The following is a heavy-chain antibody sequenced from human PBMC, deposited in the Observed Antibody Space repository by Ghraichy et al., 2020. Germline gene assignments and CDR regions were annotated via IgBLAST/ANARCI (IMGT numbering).Heavy chain of an antibody. D-gene: IGHD6-19*01. Sequence: QTLSLTCAISGDSVSSNSAAWNWIRQSPSRGLEWLGRTYYRSKWYNDYAVSVKSRITINPDTSKNQFSLQLNSVTPEDTAVYYCARGSYSSGWYEGYNWFDPWGQGTLVTVSS. CDR2: TYYRSKWYN. V-gene: IGHV6-1*01. J-gene: IGHJ5*02. CDR3: ARGSYSSGWYEGYNWFDP. CDR1: GDSVSSNSAA.